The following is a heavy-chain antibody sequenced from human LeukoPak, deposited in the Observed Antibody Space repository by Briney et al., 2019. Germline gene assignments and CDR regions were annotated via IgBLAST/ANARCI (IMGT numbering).Heavy chain of an antibody. CDR1: GGSISNYY. J-gene: IGHJ4*02. D-gene: IGHD5-18*01. CDR3: ARVLYNYGPHYFDF. V-gene: IGHV4-4*08. CDR2: IYTTGST. Sequence: SETLSLTRTVSGGSISNYYWSWIRQAPGKGLEWIGYIYTTGSTNYNPSLKSRVTISVDTSKNQFSLKLSSVTAADTAVYYCARVLYNYGPHYFDFWGQGTLVTVSS.